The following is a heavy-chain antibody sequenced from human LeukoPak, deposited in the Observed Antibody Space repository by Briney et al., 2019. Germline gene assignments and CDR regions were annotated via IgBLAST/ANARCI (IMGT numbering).Heavy chain of an antibody. Sequence: SETLSLTCTVSGGSISSYYWSWIRQPPGKGLEWIGYIYYSGSTNYNPSLKSRLTISPDTSNNQYSLQLSSVTAADTAMYYCARDKGHFDVDYWGQGILVTVSS. D-gene: IGHD3-9*01. CDR1: GGSISSYY. V-gene: IGHV4-59*12. J-gene: IGHJ4*02. CDR2: IYYSGST. CDR3: ARDKGHFDVDY.